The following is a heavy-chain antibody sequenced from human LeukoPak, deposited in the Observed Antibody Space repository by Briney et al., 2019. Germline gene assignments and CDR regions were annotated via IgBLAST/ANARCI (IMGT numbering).Heavy chain of an antibody. J-gene: IGHJ4*01. V-gene: IGHV3-15*04. CDR3: TTGFSFIDF. CDR2: IEKNTDGGTT. CDR1: GFIFSKAW. D-gene: IGHD3-16*02. Sequence: GGSLTLSCTATGFIFSKAWMRWVRQAAGKGLEWVGCIEKNTDGGTTDYAAPVKGRFTITRHDSKNTTYLQMNSLETEDTAVYYCTTGFSFIDFWGQGTLVTVST.